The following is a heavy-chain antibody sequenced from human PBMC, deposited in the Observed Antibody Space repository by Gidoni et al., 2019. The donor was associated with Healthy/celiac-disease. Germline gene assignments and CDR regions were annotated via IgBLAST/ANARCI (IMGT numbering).Heavy chain of an antibody. Sequence: QMQLQESGAGLVKPSEPLSLTCTVSGGSISSSSYYWGWIRQPPGKGLEWIGSIYYSWSTYYNPSLKSRVTISVDTSKNQFSLKLSSVTAADTAVYYCARDGGVGCSGGSCFGVFDYWGQGTLVTVSS. CDR2: IYYSWST. V-gene: IGHV4-39*02. J-gene: IGHJ4*02. D-gene: IGHD2-15*01. CDR1: GGSISSSSYY. CDR3: ARDGGVGCSGGSCFGVFDY.